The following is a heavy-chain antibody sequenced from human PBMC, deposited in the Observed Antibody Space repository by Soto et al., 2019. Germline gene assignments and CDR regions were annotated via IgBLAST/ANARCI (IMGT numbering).Heavy chain of an antibody. J-gene: IGHJ4*02. D-gene: IGHD3-22*01. CDR3: AKEWVYDSSGWSFDY. Sequence: GGSLRLSCAASGFTVSNNYMSWVRQAPGKGLEWVAVIYSGGNTYYADSVKGRFTISRDNSKNTLYLQMNSLRAEDTAVYYCAKEWVYDSSGWSFDYWGQGTLVTVSS. V-gene: IGHV3-66*02. CDR1: GFTVSNNY. CDR2: IYSGGNT.